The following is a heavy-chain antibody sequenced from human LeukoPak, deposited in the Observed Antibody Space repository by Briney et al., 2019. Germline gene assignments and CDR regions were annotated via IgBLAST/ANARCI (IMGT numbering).Heavy chain of an antibody. CDR1: GFTFSSST. Sequence: GASVKVSCKASGFTFSSSTMQWVRQARGQRLEWMGWINPNSGGTNYAQKFQGRVTMTRDASISTAYMELSRLRSDDTAVYYCARDDGVGSYYMDVWGKGTTVTVSS. J-gene: IGHJ6*03. D-gene: IGHD3-16*01. CDR2: INPNSGGT. V-gene: IGHV1-2*02. CDR3: ARDDGVGSYYMDV.